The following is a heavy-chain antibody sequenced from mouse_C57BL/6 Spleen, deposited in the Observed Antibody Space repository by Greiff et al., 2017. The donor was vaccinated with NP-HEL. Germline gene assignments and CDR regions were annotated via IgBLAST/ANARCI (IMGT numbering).Heavy chain of an antibody. CDR1: GYAFSSSW. J-gene: IGHJ3*01. Sequence: QVQLQQSGPELVKPGASVKISCKASGYAFSSSWMNWVKQRPGKGLEWIGRIYPGDGDTNYNGKFKGKATLTADKSSSTAYMQLSSLTSEDSAVYCCARSSSSYPCAYWGQGTLVTVSA. V-gene: IGHV1-82*01. CDR2: IYPGDGDT. CDR3: ARSSSSYPCAY. D-gene: IGHD1-1*01.